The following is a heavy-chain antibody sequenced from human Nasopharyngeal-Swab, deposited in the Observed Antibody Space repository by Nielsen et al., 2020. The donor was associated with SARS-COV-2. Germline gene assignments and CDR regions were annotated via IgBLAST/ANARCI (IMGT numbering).Heavy chain of an antibody. CDR2: ISSTSSTI. D-gene: IGHD3-10*01. CDR3: ARDRWRLRFGGLLGLYYYGMDV. J-gene: IGHJ6*02. Sequence: WIRQPPGKGLEWVSYISSTSSTIYSADSVKGRFTISRDKSKNSLYLQMNSLRDEDTAVYYCARDRWRLRFGGLLGLYYYGMDVWGQGTTVTVSS. V-gene: IGHV3-48*02.